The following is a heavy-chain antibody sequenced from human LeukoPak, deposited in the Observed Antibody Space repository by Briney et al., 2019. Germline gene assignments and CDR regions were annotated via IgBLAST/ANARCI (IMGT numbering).Heavy chain of an antibody. V-gene: IGHV3-33*01. J-gene: IGHJ6*02. D-gene: IGHD2-8*01. Sequence: PGRSLRLSCAASGFTFSSYGMHWVRQAPGKGLEWVAVIWYDGSNKYYADSVKGRFTISRDNSKNTLYLQMNSLRAEDTAVYYCARTPGVYYYGMDVWGQGTTVTVSS. CDR1: GFTFSSYG. CDR2: IWYDGSNK. CDR3: ARTPGVYYYGMDV.